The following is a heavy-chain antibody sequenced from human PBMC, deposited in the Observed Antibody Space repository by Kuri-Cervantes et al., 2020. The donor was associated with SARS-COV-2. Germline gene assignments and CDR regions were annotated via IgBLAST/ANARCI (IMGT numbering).Heavy chain of an antibody. CDR1: GYSISSGYY. CDR3: AWTNRGLAIDY. J-gene: IGHJ4*02. V-gene: IGHV4-38-2*02. Sequence: SETLSLTCTVSGYSISSGYYWGWIRQPPGKGLEWIGSIYHSGSTYYNPSLKSRVTISVDTSKDQFSLKLSSVTAADTAVYYCAWTNRGLAIDYWGQGTLVTVSS. D-gene: IGHD3/OR15-3a*01. CDR2: IYHSGST.